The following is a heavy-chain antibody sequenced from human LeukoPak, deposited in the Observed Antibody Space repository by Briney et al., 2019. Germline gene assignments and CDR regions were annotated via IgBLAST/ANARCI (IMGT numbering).Heavy chain of an antibody. CDR1: GYTFTGYY. CDR2: INPNSGGT. D-gene: IGHD3-9*01. V-gene: IGHV1-2*02. Sequence: ASVKVSCKASGYTFTGYYMHWVRQAPGQGLEWMGWINPNSGGTNYAQKFQGRVTMTRGTSISTAYMELSRLRSDDTAVYYCARLRDDILTGYFDYWGQGTLVTVSS. J-gene: IGHJ4*02. CDR3: ARLRDDILTGYFDY.